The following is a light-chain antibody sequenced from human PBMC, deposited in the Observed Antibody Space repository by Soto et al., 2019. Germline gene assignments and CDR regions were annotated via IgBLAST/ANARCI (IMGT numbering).Light chain of an antibody. CDR3: QLYNSYSEA. V-gene: IGKV1-5*03. CDR2: KAS. J-gene: IGKJ1*01. Sequence: DIKMTLSPSTLSGSIGDRVTITCRASQTISSWLAWYQQKPGKAPKLLIYKASTLKSGVPSRFSGSGSGTEFTLTISSLQPDDFATYYCQLYNSYSEAFGQGTKVDIK. CDR1: QTISSW.